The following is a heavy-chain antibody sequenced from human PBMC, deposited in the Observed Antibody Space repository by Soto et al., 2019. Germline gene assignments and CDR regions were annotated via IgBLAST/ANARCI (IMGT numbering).Heavy chain of an antibody. CDR3: ARHGDFWVRARYGMDV. D-gene: IGHD3-3*01. J-gene: IGHJ6*02. CDR1: GGSSSSRSYY. CDR2: IYYSGST. Sequence: PSEPMSLTCTVSGGSSSSRSYYWGCISQPPGKGLEWIGSIYYSGSTYYNPSLKSRVTISVDTSKNQFPLKLSSVTAADTAVYYCARHGDFWVRARYGMDVWGQGTTVTVSS. V-gene: IGHV4-39*01.